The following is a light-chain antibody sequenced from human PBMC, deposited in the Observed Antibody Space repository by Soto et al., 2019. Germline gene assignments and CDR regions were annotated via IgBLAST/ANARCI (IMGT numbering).Light chain of an antibody. V-gene: IGKV4-1*01. J-gene: IGKJ5*01. CDR2: WAS. CDR3: QQYYITPIT. CDR1: QSVFYSSNNKNY. Sequence: DIVMTQSPDSLAVSLGERATINCKSSQSVFYSSNNKNYLTWYQQKPGQPPKLLIYWASTRESGVPDRFSGSGSGTDFTFTISSLQAEDVAVYYCQQYYITPITFGQGTRLEIK.